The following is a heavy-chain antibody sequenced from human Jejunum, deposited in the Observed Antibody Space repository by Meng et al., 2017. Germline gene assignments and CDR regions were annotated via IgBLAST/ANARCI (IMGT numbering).Heavy chain of an antibody. CDR3: ARGVGDLGDY. J-gene: IGHJ4*02. CDR2: VSPSSGNT. V-gene: IGHV1-8*01. D-gene: IGHD3-16*01. Sequence: QGQLVKLGGGRKNPGASMKVSCKASGYTFTTYDINWVRQATGQGLEWMGWVSPSSGNTRYAQKFQGRVTMTRDTSISTVYMELTSLKSDDTAVYYCARGVGDLGDYWGQGTLVTVSS. CDR1: GYTFTTYD.